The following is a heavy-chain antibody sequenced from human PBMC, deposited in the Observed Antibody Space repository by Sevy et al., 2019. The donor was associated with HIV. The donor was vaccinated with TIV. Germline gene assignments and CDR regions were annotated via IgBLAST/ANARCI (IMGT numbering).Heavy chain of an antibody. Sequence: GGSLRLSCAASGFTFSSYAMHWVRQAPGKGLEWVAVISYDGSNKYYADSVKGRFTISRDNSKNTLYLQVKSRRTEDTAVYYCARDQHDYAGNLRTGWFDPWGQGTLVTVSS. J-gene: IGHJ5*02. V-gene: IGHV3-30-3*01. CDR3: ARDQHDYAGNLRTGWFDP. CDR2: ISYDGSNK. D-gene: IGHD4-17*01. CDR1: GFTFSSYA.